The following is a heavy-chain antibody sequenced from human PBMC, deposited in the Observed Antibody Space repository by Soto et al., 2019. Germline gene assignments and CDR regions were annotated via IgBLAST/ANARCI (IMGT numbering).Heavy chain of an antibody. V-gene: IGHV1-3*01. Sequence: QVQLVQSGAEVKKPGASVKVSCKASGYTFTSYAMHWVRQAPGQRLEWMGWINAGNGNTKYSQKFQGRVTITRDTAASTAYMEPSSMRSEDTAVCYCARGDSGGWYSPGYWGQGALVTVSS. CDR3: ARGDSGGWYSPGY. J-gene: IGHJ4*02. CDR2: INAGNGNT. D-gene: IGHD6-13*01. CDR1: GYTFTSYA.